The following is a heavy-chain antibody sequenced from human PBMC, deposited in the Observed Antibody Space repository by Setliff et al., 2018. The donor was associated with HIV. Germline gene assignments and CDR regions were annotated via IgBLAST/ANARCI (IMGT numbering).Heavy chain of an antibody. J-gene: IGHJ4*02. V-gene: IGHV1-2*02. D-gene: IGHD2-15*01. CDR3: ARQVVHDKRPFYHFDS. CDR2: INSASGGT. CDR1: GYTFSGNY. Sequence: VASVKVSCKASGYTFSGNYIHWVRQAPGQGLEWMGWINSASGGTNYAQNFQGRVTVTRDTSINTAYVELNSLKSDDTAVYYCARQVVHDKRPFYHFDSWGQGTQVTVSS.